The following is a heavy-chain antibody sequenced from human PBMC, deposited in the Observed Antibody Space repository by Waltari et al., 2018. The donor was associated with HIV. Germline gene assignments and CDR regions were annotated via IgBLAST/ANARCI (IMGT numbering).Heavy chain of an antibody. Sequence: EVQLVESGGGLVQPGGSLRLSCAASGFTFSNYWMVRVRQAPGKGLEWVANIKQDGSEKKYVDSVKGRFTISRDNAKNSLYLQMNSLSAEDTAVYYCARVRYYYESSGYRWFDPWGQGTLVTVSS. J-gene: IGHJ5*02. D-gene: IGHD3-22*01. CDR2: IKQDGSEK. CDR1: GFTFSNYW. V-gene: IGHV3-7*03. CDR3: ARVRYYYESSGYRWFDP.